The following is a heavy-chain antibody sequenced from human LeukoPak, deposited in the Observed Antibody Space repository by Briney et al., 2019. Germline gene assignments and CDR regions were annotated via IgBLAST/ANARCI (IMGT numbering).Heavy chain of an antibody. V-gene: IGHV4-39*01. CDR3: ARHERQQLTNFQH. CDR2: IYYSGST. J-gene: IGHJ1*01. D-gene: IGHD6-13*01. Sequence: SETLSLTCTVSGGTITSSSYYWGWIRQPPGKGLEWIGSIYYSGSTYYNPSLKSRITVSVDTSKSQFSLKLSSVTAAATAVYYCARHERQQLTNFQHWGQGTLVTVSS. CDR1: GGTITSSSYY.